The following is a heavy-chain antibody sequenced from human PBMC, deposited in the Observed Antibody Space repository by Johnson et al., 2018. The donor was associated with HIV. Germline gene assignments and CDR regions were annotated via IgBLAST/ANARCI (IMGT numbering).Heavy chain of an antibody. CDR3: ARESGQAFDV. CDR1: AFTVSDNY. V-gene: IGHV3-20*04. J-gene: IGHJ3*01. CDR2: LSWTGGSA. Sequence: VQLVESGGGLVQPGGSLRLSCAASAFTVSDNYLSWVRQAPGKGLEWVSCLSWTGGSASYADSVKGRFTISRDNSKNSLYLQMNTLRVEDTAFYYCARESGQAFDVWGHGTMVTVSS. D-gene: IGHD6-25*01.